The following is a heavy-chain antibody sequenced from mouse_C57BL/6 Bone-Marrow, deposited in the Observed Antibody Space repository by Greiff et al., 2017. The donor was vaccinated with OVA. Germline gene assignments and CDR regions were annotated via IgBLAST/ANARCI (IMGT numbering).Heavy chain of an antibody. D-gene: IGHD2-3*01. CDR1: GYTFTSYW. CDR3: ARENDGSPHYYAMDY. V-gene: IGHV1-55*01. Sequence: VQLQQPGAELVKPGASVKMSCKASGYTFTSYWITWVKQRPGQGLEWIGDIYPGSGSTNYNEKFKSKATLTVDTSSSTAYMQLSSLTSEDSAVYYCARENDGSPHYYAMDYWGQGTSVTVSS. CDR2: IYPGSGST. J-gene: IGHJ4*01.